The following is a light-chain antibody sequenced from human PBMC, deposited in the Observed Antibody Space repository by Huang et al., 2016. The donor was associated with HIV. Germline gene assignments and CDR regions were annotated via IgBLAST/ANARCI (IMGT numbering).Light chain of an antibody. V-gene: IGKV1-NL1*01. CDR1: QGISNS. J-gene: IGKJ1*01. CDR3: QQGYSLWT. Sequence: DIQMTQSPSSLSASVGDRVTITCRASQGISNSLAWYQQKPGKAPKLLLYAASRLKSGVPSRVSGSGSETDFTLTISGLQPEDFATYYCQQGYSLWTFGQGTKVDIK. CDR2: AAS.